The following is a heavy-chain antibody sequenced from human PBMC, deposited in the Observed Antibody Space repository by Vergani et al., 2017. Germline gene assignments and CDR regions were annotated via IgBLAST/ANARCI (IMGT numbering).Heavy chain of an antibody. Sequence: QVQLVQSGAEVKKPGSSVKVSCKASGGTFSSYAISWVRQAPGQGLEWMGGIIPIFGTANYAQKFQGRVTITADESTSTAYMELSSLRSEDTAVYYCAGDHTIAVAANDAFDIWGQGTMVTVSS. D-gene: IGHD6-19*01. J-gene: IGHJ3*02. V-gene: IGHV1-69*13. CDR3: AGDHTIAVAANDAFDI. CDR1: GGTFSSYA. CDR2: IIPIFGTA.